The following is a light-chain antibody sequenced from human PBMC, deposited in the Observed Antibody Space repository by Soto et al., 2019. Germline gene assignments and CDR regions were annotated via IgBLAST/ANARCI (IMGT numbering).Light chain of an antibody. V-gene: IGLV5-37*01. CDR2: YYSDSDK. J-gene: IGLJ2*01. Sequence: QAVVTQPPSSSASPGESARLTCTLPSDINVGSYNIYWYQQKPGSPPRYLLYYYSDSDKGQGSGVPSRFSGSKDASANTGILLISGLQSEDEADYYCMIWTSNASGVFGGGTQLTVL. CDR1: SDINVGSYN. CDR3: MIWTSNASGV.